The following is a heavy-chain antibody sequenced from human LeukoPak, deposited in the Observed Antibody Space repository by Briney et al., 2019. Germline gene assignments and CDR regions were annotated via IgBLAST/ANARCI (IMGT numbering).Heavy chain of an antibody. Sequence: PGGSLRLSCAASGFTFSGYWMHWVRQPPGKGLEWIGSIYYSGSTNYNPSLKSRVTISVDTSKNQLSLQLSSVTAADTAVYYCARRTILTGSDYWGQGTLVTVSS. D-gene: IGHD3-9*01. CDR1: GFTFSGYW. CDR2: IYYSGST. J-gene: IGHJ4*02. V-gene: IGHV4-38-2*01. CDR3: ARRTILTGSDY.